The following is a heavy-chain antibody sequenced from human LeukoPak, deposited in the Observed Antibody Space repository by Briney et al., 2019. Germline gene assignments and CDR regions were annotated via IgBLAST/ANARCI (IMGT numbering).Heavy chain of an antibody. V-gene: IGHV3-23*01. CDR1: GFTFSSYA. Sequence: GGSLRLSCAASGFTFSSYAMSWVRQAPGKGLEWVSAISGSGGSTYYADSVKGRFTISSDNSKNTLYLQMNSLRAEDTAVYYCAKRPGGGLYYYYYMDVWGKGTTVTVSS. D-gene: IGHD2-15*01. J-gene: IGHJ6*03. CDR3: AKRPGGGLYYYYYMDV. CDR2: ISGSGGST.